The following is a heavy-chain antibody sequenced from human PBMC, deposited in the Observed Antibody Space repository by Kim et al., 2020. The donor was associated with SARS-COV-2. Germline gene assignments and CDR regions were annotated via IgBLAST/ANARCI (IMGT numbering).Heavy chain of an antibody. J-gene: IGHJ6*01. CDR3: ARQGSGSYNYYYYGMDV. CDR1: GYSFTSYW. Sequence: GESLKISCKGSGYSFTSYWISWVRQMPGKGLEWMGRIDPSDSYTNYSPSFQGHVTIPADKSISTAYLQWSSLKASDTAMYYCARQGSGSYNYYYYGMDVWGQGTTVTVSS. V-gene: IGHV5-10-1*01. CDR2: IDPSDSYT. D-gene: IGHD3-10*01.